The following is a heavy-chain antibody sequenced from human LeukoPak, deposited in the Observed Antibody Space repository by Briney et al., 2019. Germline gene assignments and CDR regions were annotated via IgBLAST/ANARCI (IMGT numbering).Heavy chain of an antibody. CDR1: GYTFISYG. CDR2: INPNNGNT. Sequence: ASVKVSCKASGYTFISYGINWVRLAPGHGLEWTGWINPNNGNTHYAQNLQGRVTVTTDASTSTAYMELRSLRSDDTAIYYCARGSVALSDYHYMDVWGKGTTVAVSS. J-gene: IGHJ6*03. V-gene: IGHV1-18*04. D-gene: IGHD4/OR15-4a*01. CDR3: ARGSVALSDYHYMDV.